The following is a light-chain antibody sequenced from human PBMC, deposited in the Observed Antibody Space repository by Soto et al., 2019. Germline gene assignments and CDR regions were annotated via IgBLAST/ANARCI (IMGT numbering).Light chain of an antibody. CDR1: LDISSY. CDR3: QESYSSPYT. J-gene: IGKJ2*01. CDR2: AAS. V-gene: IGKV1-39*01. Sequence: DIQMTQSPSSLSPSVGDRVTIACRASLDISSYLNWYQQKPGRAPKLLIYAASTLQSGVPSRFSGSGSGSDFTLTISSLQPEDFATYYCQESYSSPYTFGQGTKLDI.